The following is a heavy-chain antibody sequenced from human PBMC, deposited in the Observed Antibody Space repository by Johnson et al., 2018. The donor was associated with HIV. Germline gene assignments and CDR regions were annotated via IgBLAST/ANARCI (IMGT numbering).Heavy chain of an antibody. V-gene: IGHV3-13*01. Sequence: VQLVESGGGLVQPGGSLRLSCAASGFTLSSYDIHWVRQATGKGLEWVAAIGTTGDTFYPGSVKGRFTISRENANNFLYLQMNSLRAGDAAVYYCARTLGFATGDAFDIWGQGTMVTVSS. CDR2: IGTTGDT. CDR3: ARTLGFATGDAFDI. J-gene: IGHJ3*02. CDR1: GFTLSSYD. D-gene: IGHD3-10*01.